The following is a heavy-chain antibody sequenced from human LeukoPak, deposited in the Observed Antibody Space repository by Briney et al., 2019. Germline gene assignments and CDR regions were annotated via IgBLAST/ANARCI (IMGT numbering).Heavy chain of an antibody. CDR3: AKDHGGIAI. V-gene: IGHV3-30*18. J-gene: IGHJ3*02. CDR2: ISYDGSNK. CDR1: GFTFSSYG. Sequence: GGSLRLSCAASGFTFSSYGMHWVCQAPGKGLEWVAVISYDGSNKYYADSVKGRFTISRDNSKNTLYLQMNSLRAEDTAGYYCAKDHGGIAIWGQGTMVTVSS. D-gene: IGHD6-13*01.